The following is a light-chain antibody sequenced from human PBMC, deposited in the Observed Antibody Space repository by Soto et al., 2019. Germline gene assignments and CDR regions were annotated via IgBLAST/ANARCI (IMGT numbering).Light chain of an antibody. V-gene: IGKV3-11*01. CDR1: QSVSSY. CDR3: QQRSNWPRT. J-gene: IGKJ1*01. CDR2: DVS. Sequence: EIVFTYSSGTLSLSPGERATLSCRASQSVSSYLAWYQQKPGQAPRLLMYDVSNRATGIPARFSGSGSGTDFTLTISSLEPEDLAVYYCQQRSNWPRTFGQGTKVDIK.